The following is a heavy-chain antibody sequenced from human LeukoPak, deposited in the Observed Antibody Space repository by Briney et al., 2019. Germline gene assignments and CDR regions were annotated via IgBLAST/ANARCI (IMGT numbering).Heavy chain of an antibody. J-gene: IGHJ5*02. CDR3: ARVKGYGDSNWFDP. Sequence: SETLSLTCTVSGGSISSSSYYWGWIRQPPGKGLEWIGSIYYSGSTYYNPSLKSRVTISVDTSKNQFSLKLSSVTAADTAVYYCARVKGYGDSNWFDPWGQGTLVTVSS. CDR1: GGSISSSSYY. V-gene: IGHV4-39*07. CDR2: IYYSGST. D-gene: IGHD4-17*01.